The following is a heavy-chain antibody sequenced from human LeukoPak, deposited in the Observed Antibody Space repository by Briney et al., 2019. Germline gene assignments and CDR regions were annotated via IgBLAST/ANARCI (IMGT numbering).Heavy chain of an antibody. V-gene: IGHV4-30-2*01. CDR1: GGSISSGGYY. D-gene: IGHD6-19*01. CDR2: IYHSGST. CDR3: ARDTGIAVAGPDY. J-gene: IGHJ4*02. Sequence: SETLSLTCTVSGGSISSGGYYWSWIRQPPGKGLEWIGYIYHSGSTYYNPSLKSRVTISVDRSKNQFSLKLSSVTAADTAVYYCARDTGIAVAGPDYWGQGTLVTVSS.